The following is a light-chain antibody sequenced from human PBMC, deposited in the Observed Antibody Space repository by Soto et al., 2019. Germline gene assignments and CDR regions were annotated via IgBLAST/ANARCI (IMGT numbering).Light chain of an antibody. Sequence: QSVLTQSPSASGTPGQRVIIACSGSSSNIGSNHVNWYRHLPGAAPKLLIFRIDQRPSGVPDRFSGSKSGTTASLAISGLQSGDEADYYCAAWDDSRYGVVFGGGTKVTVL. J-gene: IGLJ2*01. CDR2: RID. CDR1: SSNIGSNH. V-gene: IGLV1-44*01. CDR3: AAWDDSRYGVV.